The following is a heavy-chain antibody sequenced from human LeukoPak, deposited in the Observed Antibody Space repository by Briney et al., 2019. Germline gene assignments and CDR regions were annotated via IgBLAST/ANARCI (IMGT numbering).Heavy chain of an antibody. CDR3: ARFSASSLPKNLFDP. D-gene: IGHD1-7*01. V-gene: IGHV5-51*01. Sequence: GESPKISCTGSGYKFSDYWIGWMRQMPGRGLEWVGIIYPDDSETKYSPSFQGQVTISADKSINTAYLEWSSLKSSDTAIYYCARFSASSLPKNLFDPWGQGTLITVSS. CDR1: GYKFSDYW. J-gene: IGHJ5*02. CDR2: IYPDDSET.